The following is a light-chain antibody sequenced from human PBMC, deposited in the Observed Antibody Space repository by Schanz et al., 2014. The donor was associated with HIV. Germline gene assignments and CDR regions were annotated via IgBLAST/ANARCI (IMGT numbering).Light chain of an antibody. CDR3: SSYTRTYTRL. Sequence: QSALTQPASVSGSPGQSITISCTGTNNDVGFYDSVAWYQQHPGQAPKVVIYDVRSRPSGVSDRFSGSKSGNTASLTISGLQADDEADYYCSSYTRTYTRLFGTGTKLTVL. V-gene: IGLV2-14*03. CDR1: NNDVGFYDS. CDR2: DVR. J-gene: IGLJ1*01.